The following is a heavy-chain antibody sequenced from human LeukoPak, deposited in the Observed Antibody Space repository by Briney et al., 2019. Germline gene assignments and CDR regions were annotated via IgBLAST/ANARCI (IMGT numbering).Heavy chain of an antibody. CDR1: GYTFTSYG. CDR3: ARDQGAGYDSSGYLDY. V-gene: IGHV1-18*01. CDR2: ITTYNGNT. D-gene: IGHD3-22*01. J-gene: IGHJ4*02. Sequence: ASVKVSCKASGYTFTSYGISWVRQAPGQGLEWMGWITTYNGNTNYAQKFQGRVTMTTDTSTSTAYMELRGLRSDDTAVYYCARDQGAGYDSSGYLDYWGQGTLVTVSS.